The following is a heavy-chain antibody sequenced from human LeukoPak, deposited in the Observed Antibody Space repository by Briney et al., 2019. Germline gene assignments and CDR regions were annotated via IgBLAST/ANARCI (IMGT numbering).Heavy chain of an antibody. CDR1: GYSFTSYW. CDR3: ASRRSSYYYYGMDV. D-gene: IGHD6-6*01. J-gene: IGHJ6*02. Sequence: GKSLKISCKGSGYSFTSYWISWGRQMPGKGLEWMERIDPSDSYTNSSPSFQGHVAISHDKSISTAYLQCSSLKASDPAMYYCASRRSSYYYYGMDVWGQGTTVTVSS. V-gene: IGHV5-10-1*01. CDR2: IDPSDSYT.